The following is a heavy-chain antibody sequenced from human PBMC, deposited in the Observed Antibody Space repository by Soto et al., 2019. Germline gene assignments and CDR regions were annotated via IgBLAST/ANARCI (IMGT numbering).Heavy chain of an antibody. CDR1: GFTFGNYA. D-gene: IGHD5-12*01. V-gene: IGHV3-21*01. Sequence: GGSLRLSCAASGFTFGNYAMIWVRQAPGKGPEWVSSISSSSSYIYYADSVKGRFTISRDNAKNSLYLQMNSLRAEDTAVYYCARAFRGPFDYWGQGTLVTVSS. J-gene: IGHJ4*02. CDR2: ISSSSSYI. CDR3: ARAFRGPFDY.